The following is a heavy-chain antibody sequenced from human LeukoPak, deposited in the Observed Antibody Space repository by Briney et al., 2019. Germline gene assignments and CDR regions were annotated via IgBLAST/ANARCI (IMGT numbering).Heavy chain of an antibody. J-gene: IGHJ3*02. D-gene: IGHD3-22*01. CDR1: GYSFTSYW. CDR3: ARQPGYYDSSANAFDI. CDR2: IYPGDSDT. V-gene: IGHV5-51*01. Sequence: GESLKISCKGSGYSFTSYWIGWVRQMPGKGLEWMGIIYPGDSDTTYSPSFQGQVTISADKSISTAYLQWSSLKASDTAMYYCARQPGYYDSSANAFDIWGQGTMATVSS.